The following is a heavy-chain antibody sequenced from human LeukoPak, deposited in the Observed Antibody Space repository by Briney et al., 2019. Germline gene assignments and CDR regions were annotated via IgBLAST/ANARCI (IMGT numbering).Heavy chain of an antibody. CDR2: ISPSGGA. Sequence: ASVKVSCKTSGYTIPNYYMHWVRQAPGQGPEWMGIISPSGGATYSQKFQGRAIMARDASTNTFSMELHSLSSDDTAVYYCARGDETSGYYRMYFDHWGQGTLVTVSS. D-gene: IGHD3-22*01. J-gene: IGHJ4*02. V-gene: IGHV1-46*01. CDR1: GYTIPNYY. CDR3: ARGDETSGYYRMYFDH.